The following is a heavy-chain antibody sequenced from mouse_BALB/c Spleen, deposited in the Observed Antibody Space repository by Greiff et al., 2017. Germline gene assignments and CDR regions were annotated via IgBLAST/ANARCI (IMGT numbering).Heavy chain of an antibody. V-gene: IGHV5-17*02. D-gene: IGHD2-14*01. CDR2: ISSGSSTI. CDR3: AREGNRYYAMDY. Sequence: DVQLVESGGGLVQPGGSRKLSCAASGFTFSSFGMHWVRQAPEKGLEWVAYISSGSSTIYYADTVKGRFTISRDNPKNTLFLQMTSLRSEDTAMYYCAREGNRYYAMDYWGQGTSVTVSS. J-gene: IGHJ4*01. CDR1: GFTFSSFG.